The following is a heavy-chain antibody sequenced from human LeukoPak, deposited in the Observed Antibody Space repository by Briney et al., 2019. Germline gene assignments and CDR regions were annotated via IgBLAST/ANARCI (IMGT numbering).Heavy chain of an antibody. CDR1: GGSISSTSYW. J-gene: IGHJ2*01. CDR3: ARHRSAFWSFDL. Sequence: SETLSLTCTVSGGSISSTSYWWGWIRQPPGKGLEWIGSIYYSGSTYYNPSLKSRVTISVDTSKNQFSLKLSSVTAADTAVYYCARHRSAFWSFDLWGRGTLVTVSS. CDR2: IYYSGST. D-gene: IGHD3-3*01. V-gene: IGHV4-39*01.